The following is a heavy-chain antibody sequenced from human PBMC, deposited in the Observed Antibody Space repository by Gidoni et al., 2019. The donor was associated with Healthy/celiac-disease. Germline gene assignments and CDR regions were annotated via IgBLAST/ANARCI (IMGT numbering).Heavy chain of an antibody. CDR1: GFTFSSYG. D-gene: IGHD6-6*01. CDR2: ISYDGSNK. J-gene: IGHJ4*02. Sequence: QVQLVESGGGGVQHGRSLRLSCAASGFTFSSYGMHWVLQALGKGLELVAVISYDGSNKCYADSVKCRFTISSDNSKNTLYLQMNSLRAEDTSVYYCAKCREYSSSWGQGTLVTVSS. CDR3: AKCREYSSS. V-gene: IGHV3-30*18.